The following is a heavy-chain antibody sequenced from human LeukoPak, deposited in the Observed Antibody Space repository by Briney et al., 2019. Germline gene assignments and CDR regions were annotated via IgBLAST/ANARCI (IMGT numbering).Heavy chain of an antibody. CDR2: ISSSGSTT. V-gene: IGHV3-48*04. CDR1: GFTFSSYS. J-gene: IGHJ5*02. CDR3: ARDRGSYT. Sequence: PGGSLRLSCAASGFTFSSYSMNWVRQAPGKGLEWVSYISSSGSTTYYADSVKGRFTISRDNAKNSLYLQMNSLRAEDTAVYYCARDRGSYTWGQGTLVTVSS. D-gene: IGHD1-26*01.